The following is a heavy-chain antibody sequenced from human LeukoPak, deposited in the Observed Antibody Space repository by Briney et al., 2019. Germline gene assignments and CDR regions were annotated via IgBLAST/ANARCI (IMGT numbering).Heavy chain of an antibody. CDR2: MNPNNGNT. Sequence: GASVKVSCKASGYTFTSYDINWVRQATGQGLEWMGWMNPNNGNTNYAQKLQGRVTMTTDTSTSTAYMELRSLRSDDTAVYYCARGDYMDVWGKGTTVTVSS. CDR1: GYTFTSYD. CDR3: ARGDYMDV. J-gene: IGHJ6*03. V-gene: IGHV1-18*01.